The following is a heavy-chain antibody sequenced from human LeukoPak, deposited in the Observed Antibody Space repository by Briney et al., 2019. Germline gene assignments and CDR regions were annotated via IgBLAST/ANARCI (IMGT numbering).Heavy chain of an antibody. CDR1: GDTFTSYG. CDR2: ISAYNGNT. D-gene: IGHD6-19*01. V-gene: IGHV1-18*01. CDR3: AREDGGSSHSNWFDP. Sequence: GASVKVSCKASGDTFTSYGISWVRQAPGQGLEWMGWISAYNGNTNYAQKLQGRVTMTTDTSTSTAYMELRSLRSDDTAVYYCAREDGGSSHSNWFDPSGQGTLVTVSS. J-gene: IGHJ5*02.